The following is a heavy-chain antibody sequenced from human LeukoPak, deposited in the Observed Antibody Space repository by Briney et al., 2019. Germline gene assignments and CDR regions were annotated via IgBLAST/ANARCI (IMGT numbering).Heavy chain of an antibody. CDR3: ARALFRYDSSSRSLHWYFDL. CDR2: IYRSEST. J-gene: IGHJ2*01. D-gene: IGHD3-22*01. CDR1: GGSISSYY. Sequence: SETLSLTCTASGGSISSYYWSWIRQPPGKGLEWIGYIYRSESTNYNPSLKSRVTISEDTSKNQFSRKLTSVTAADTAVYFCARALFRYDSSSRSLHWYFDLWGRGTLVTVSS. V-gene: IGHV4-59*01.